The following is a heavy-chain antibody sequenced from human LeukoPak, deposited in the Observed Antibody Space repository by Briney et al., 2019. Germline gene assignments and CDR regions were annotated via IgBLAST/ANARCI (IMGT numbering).Heavy chain of an antibody. J-gene: IGHJ4*02. Sequence: GSLRLSCTASGFTFGDYAMSWVRQAPGKGLEWIGEINHSGSTNYNPSLKSRVTISVDTSKNQFSLKLSSVTAADTAVYYCARSGRSIYYYDSSGYRYWGQGTLVTVPS. D-gene: IGHD3-22*01. CDR2: INHSGST. CDR3: ARSGRSIYYYDSSGYRY. V-gene: IGHV4-34*01. CDR1: GFTFGDYA.